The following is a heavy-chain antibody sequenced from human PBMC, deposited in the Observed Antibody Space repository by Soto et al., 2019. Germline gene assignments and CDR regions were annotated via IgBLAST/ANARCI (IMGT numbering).Heavy chain of an antibody. D-gene: IGHD6-13*01. CDR1: GGTFSSYA. CDR3: AREAAVMAAAGPDY. Sequence: SVKVSCKASGGTFSSYAISWVRQAPGQGLEWMGGIIPIFGTANYAQKFQGRVTITADESTSTAYMELSSLRSEDTAVYYCAREAAVMAAAGPDYWGQGTLVTVSS. J-gene: IGHJ4*02. CDR2: IIPIFGTA. V-gene: IGHV1-69*13.